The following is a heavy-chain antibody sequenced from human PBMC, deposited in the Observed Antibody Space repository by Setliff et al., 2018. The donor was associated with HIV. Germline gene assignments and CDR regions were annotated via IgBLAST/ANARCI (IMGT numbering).Heavy chain of an antibody. V-gene: IGHV3-15*01. CDR3: TADISGVGGVAGTADY. Sequence: LRLSCAASGITVTHAWMGWVRQAPGKGLEWVGLLKSKGGGGTTDYAAPVKDRFTISRDDSKNTLFLQMNSLKTEDTAVYYCTADISGVGGVAGTADYWGQGTQVTVSS. J-gene: IGHJ4*02. CDR1: GITVTHAW. D-gene: IGHD6-19*01. CDR2: LKSKGGGGTT.